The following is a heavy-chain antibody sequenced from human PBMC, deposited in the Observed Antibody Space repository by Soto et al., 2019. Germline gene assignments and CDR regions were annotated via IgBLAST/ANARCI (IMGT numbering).Heavy chain of an antibody. J-gene: IGHJ6*02. D-gene: IGHD4-17*01. Sequence: SETLSLTCTVSGGSISSYYWSWIRQPPGKGLEWIGYIYYSGSTNYNPSLKSRVTISVDTSKNQFSLKLSSVTAADTAVYYCARDRLPHYGDYAIGRAYGMDVWGQGTKVTVYS. CDR1: GGSISSYY. CDR3: ARDRLPHYGDYAIGRAYGMDV. V-gene: IGHV4-59*01. CDR2: IYYSGST.